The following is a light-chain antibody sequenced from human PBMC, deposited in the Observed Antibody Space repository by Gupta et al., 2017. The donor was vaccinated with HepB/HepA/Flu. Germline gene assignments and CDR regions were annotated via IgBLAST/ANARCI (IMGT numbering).Light chain of an antibody. V-gene: IGLV3-19*01. J-gene: IGLJ2*01. CDR2: GKN. Sequence: SSELTQDPAVSVALGQTVRITCQGDSLRSYYASWYQQKPGQAPVLVSDGKNNRPSGIPDRFACYSAGTTALSNIRVAEAEEEAYYCGKCRDSSGNHYVFGGGTKVTVL. CDR1: SLRSYY. CDR3: KCRDSSGNHYV.